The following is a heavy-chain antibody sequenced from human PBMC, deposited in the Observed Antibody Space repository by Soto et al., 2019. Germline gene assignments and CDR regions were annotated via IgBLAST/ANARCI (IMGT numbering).Heavy chain of an antibody. CDR1: GGSISSYY. J-gene: IGHJ6*02. D-gene: IGHD3-16*01. V-gene: IGHV4-59*01. CDR2: IYYSGST. CDR3: ARDSAQQLLSWGGYYYYYYGMDV. Sequence: LSLTCTVSGGSISSYYWSWIRQPPGKGLEWIGYIYYSGSTNYNPSLKSRVTISVDTSKNQFSLKLSSVTAADTAVYYCARDSAQQLLSWGGYYYYYYGMDVWGQGTTVTVS.